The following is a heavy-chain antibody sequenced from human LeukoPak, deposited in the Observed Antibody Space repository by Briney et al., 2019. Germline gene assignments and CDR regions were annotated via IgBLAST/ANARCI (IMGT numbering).Heavy chain of an antibody. CDR1: GGSISSSNW. J-gene: IGHJ4*02. D-gene: IGHD1-26*01. CDR3: ARLGVGATRQLDY. V-gene: IGHV4-4*02. Sequence: PSGTLSLTCAVSGGSISSSNWWSWVCQPPGKGLEWIGEIYHSGSTNYNPSLKSRVTISVDKSKNQFSLKLSSVTAADTAVYYCARLGVGATRQLDYWGQGTLVTVSS. CDR2: IYHSGST.